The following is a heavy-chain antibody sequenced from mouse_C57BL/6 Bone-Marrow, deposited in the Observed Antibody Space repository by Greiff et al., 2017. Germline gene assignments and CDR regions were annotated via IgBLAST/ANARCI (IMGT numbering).Heavy chain of an antibody. V-gene: IGHV14-4*01. CDR1: GFNIKDDY. CDR2: IDPENGDT. Sequence: EVQLQQSGAELVRPGASVKLSCTASGFNIKDDYMHWVKQRPEQGLEWIGWIDPENGDTEYASKFQGKATITADTSSNAAYLQLSSLTSEDTAVEFCTTSVVATDYAMDYWGQGTSVTVSS. J-gene: IGHJ4*01. CDR3: TTSVVATDYAMDY. D-gene: IGHD1-1*01.